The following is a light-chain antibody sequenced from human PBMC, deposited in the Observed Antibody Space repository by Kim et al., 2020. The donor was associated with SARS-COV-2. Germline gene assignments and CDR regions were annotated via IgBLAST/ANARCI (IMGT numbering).Light chain of an antibody. CDR3: QQYESSPPSYT. V-gene: IGKV3-20*01. CDR1: QSVSSTY. CDR2: GAT. Sequence: EIVLTQSPSTLSLSPGERATLSCRASQSVSSTYLAWYQQKPGQAPRLLIYGATNRATGIPDRFSGSGSVTDFTLTISRLEPEDFAVYYCQQYESSPPSYTFGQGTKLEI. J-gene: IGKJ2*01.